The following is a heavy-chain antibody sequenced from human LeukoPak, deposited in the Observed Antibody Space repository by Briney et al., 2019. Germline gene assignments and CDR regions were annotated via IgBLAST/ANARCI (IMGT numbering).Heavy chain of an antibody. D-gene: IGHD6-13*01. CDR1: GFTFSGYS. Sequence: GGSLRLSCAASGFTFSGYSMNWVRQAPGKGLEWVSYISSSSSTIYYADSVKGRFTISRDNAKNSLYLQMNSLRAEDTAVYYCARAPYSSYYYYMDVWGKGTTVTVSS. CDR3: ARAPYSSYYYYMDV. CDR2: ISSSSSTI. J-gene: IGHJ6*03. V-gene: IGHV3-48*01.